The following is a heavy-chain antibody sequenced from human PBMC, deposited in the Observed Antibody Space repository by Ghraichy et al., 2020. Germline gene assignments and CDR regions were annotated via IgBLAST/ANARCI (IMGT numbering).Heavy chain of an antibody. J-gene: IGHJ5*02. CDR2: FDPEDGET. CDR3: ATLLSTLGYCSSTSCRTLNWFDP. D-gene: IGHD2-2*01. Sequence: ASVKVSCKVSGYTLTELSMHWVRQAPGKGLEWMGGFDPEDGETIYAQKFQGIVTMTEDTSTDTAYMELSSLRSEDTAVYYCATLLSTLGYCSSTSCRTLNWFDPWGQGTLVTVSS. V-gene: IGHV1-24*01. CDR1: GYTLTELS.